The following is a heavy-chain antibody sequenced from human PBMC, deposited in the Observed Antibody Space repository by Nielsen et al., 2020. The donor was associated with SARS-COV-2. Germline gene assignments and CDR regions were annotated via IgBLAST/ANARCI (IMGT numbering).Heavy chain of an antibody. V-gene: IGHV3-21*04. CDR3: ARGVKGYDFWSGCYLSYTSADYYYYGMDV. Sequence: GESLKISCAASGFTFSSYSMNWVRQAPGKGLEWVSSISSSSSYIYYADSVKGRFTISRDNAKNSLYLQMNSLRAEDTAVYYCARGVKGYDFWSGCYLSYTSADYYYYGMDVWGQGTTVTVSS. J-gene: IGHJ6*02. CDR1: GFTFSSYS. CDR2: ISSSSSYI. D-gene: IGHD3-3*01.